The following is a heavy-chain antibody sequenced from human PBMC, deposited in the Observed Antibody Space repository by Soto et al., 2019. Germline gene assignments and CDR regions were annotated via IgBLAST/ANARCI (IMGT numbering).Heavy chain of an antibody. D-gene: IGHD6-13*01. J-gene: IGHJ4*02. Sequence: QVQLQQSGPGLVKPSQTLSLTCAISGDSVSSNSAAWNWIRQSPSRVLEWLGRTYYRSKWYNDYAVTVKSRITINPDTPTNHFSLQLNSVTPEDTAVYYCVQAAGYSSSWYFDYWGQGTLVTVSS. CDR2: TYYRSKWYN. V-gene: IGHV6-1*01. CDR3: VQAAGYSSSWYFDY. CDR1: GDSVSSNSAA.